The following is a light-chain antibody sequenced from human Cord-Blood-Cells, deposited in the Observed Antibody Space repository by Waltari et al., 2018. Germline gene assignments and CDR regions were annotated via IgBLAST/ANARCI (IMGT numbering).Light chain of an antibody. J-gene: IGKJ1*01. CDR2: QSS. CDR3: QQYNSYSWT. Sequence: DIQMNQSPSTLSASVGDRVTITCRASQSISSGLAWYQKKPGKALKLLIYQSSSLESGVPSRFSGSGSGTECPLTISSLQPDYFATYYCQQYNSYSWTCGQGTKVEIK. CDR1: QSISSG. V-gene: IGKV1-5*03.